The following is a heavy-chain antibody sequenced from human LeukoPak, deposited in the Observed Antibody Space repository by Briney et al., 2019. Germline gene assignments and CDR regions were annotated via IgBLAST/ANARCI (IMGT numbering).Heavy chain of an antibody. J-gene: IGHJ4*02. V-gene: IGHV4-30-4*01. Sequence: SETLSLTCTVSGGSISSGDYYWSWIRQPPGKGLEWIGYIYYSGSTYYNPSLKSRVTISVDTSKNQFSLKLSSVTAADTAVYYCAREEGKWFQNDYWGQGTLVTVSS. D-gene: IGHD3-22*01. CDR1: GGSISSGDYY. CDR3: AREEGKWFQNDY. CDR2: IYYSGST.